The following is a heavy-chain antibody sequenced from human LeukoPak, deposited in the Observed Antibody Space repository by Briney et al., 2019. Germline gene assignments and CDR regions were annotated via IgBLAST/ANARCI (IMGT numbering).Heavy chain of an antibody. V-gene: IGHV4-59*08. Sequence: SETLSLTCTVSGGSISSYYWSWIRQPPGKGLEWIGYIYYSGSTNYNPSLKSRVTISVDTSKNQFSLKLSFVTAADTAVYYCARHGYGGNSDFDYWGQGTLVTVSS. J-gene: IGHJ4*02. D-gene: IGHD4-23*01. CDR2: IYYSGST. CDR3: ARHGYGGNSDFDY. CDR1: GGSISSYY.